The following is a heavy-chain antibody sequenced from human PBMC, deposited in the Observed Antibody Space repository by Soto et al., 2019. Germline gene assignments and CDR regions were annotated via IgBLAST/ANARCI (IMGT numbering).Heavy chain of an antibody. J-gene: IGHJ4*02. Sequence: QVQLVESGGGVVQPGRSLRLSCAASGFTFSNYALHWVRQAPGKGLEWVAVIPSDGTNEYYADSVKGRFTISRDNSKNTLYLQMISLRADDTAVYYCARDRPSSGWGDFDYWGQGTLVTVSS. CDR1: GFTFSNYA. V-gene: IGHV3-30-3*01. CDR2: IPSDGTNE. CDR3: ARDRPSSGWGDFDY. D-gene: IGHD6-19*01.